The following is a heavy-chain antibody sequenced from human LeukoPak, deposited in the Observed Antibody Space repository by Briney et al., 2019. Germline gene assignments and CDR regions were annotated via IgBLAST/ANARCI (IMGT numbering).Heavy chain of an antibody. V-gene: IGHV4-59*11. J-gene: IGHJ4*02. Sequence: SETLSLTCTDSGGSISSHSWSWIRQPPGKGLEWIGYINYSGSTNYNHSLKSRVTISIDMAKNQVSLKLSSVTAADTAVYYCATFYYDSSGYRDWGQGTLVTVSS. CDR1: GGSISSHS. D-gene: IGHD3-22*01. CDR2: INYSGST. CDR3: ATFYYDSSGYRD.